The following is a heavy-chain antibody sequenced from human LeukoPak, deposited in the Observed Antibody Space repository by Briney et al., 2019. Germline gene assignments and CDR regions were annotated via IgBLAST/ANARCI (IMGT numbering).Heavy chain of an antibody. CDR3: ARARILRFLEWSFYYYGMDV. D-gene: IGHD3-3*01. CDR2: INHSGST. J-gene: IGHJ6*02. CDR1: GGSISSYY. Sequence: SETLSLTCTVSGGSISSYYWSWIRQPPGKGLEWIGEINHSGSTNYNPSLKSRVTISVDTSKNQFSLKLSSVTAADTAVYYCARARILRFLEWSFYYYGMDVWGQGTTVTVSS. V-gene: IGHV4-34*01.